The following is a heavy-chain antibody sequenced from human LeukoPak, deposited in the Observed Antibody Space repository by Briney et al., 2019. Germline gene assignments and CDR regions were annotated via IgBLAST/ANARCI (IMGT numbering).Heavy chain of an antibody. J-gene: IGHJ4*02. CDR3: TRDTDGSLDY. D-gene: IGHD1-26*01. CDR1: GFTFTNSW. CDR2: IKQDGSTK. V-gene: IGHV3-7*01. Sequence: GGSLRLSCAAPGFTFTNSWMAWVRQAPGKGLEWVANIKQDGSTKHYADSLKGRFTISRDNPKNSLYLQMNNLRADDTAVYYCTRDTDGSLDYWGQGILATVAS.